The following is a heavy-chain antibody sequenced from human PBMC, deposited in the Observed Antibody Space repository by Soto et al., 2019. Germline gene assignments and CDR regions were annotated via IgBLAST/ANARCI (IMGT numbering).Heavy chain of an antibody. Sequence: QVQLQESGPGLVKPSQTLSLTCTVSGGSISGGTYYWSWIRQPPGQGLEWIGYIYFSGSTYYNPSLKSRVIISVDTSKNQFSLRPSSVTAADTAVYYCARGDWPTQMDVWGQGTTVTVSS. CDR2: IYFSGST. CDR3: ARGDWPTQMDV. D-gene: IGHD2-21*01. CDR1: GGSISGGTYY. J-gene: IGHJ6*02. V-gene: IGHV4-31*03.